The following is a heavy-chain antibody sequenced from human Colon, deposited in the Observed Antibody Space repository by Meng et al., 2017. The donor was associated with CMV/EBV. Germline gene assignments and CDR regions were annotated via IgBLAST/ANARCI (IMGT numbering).Heavy chain of an antibody. V-gene: IGHV1-2*02. CDR2: MYPTTGRT. J-gene: IGHJ1*01. Sequence: VQRVQSGPEVGMPGPSVTVSCKAFGYSSTGYYIRWVRQAPGQGLEWMGWMYPTTGRTDYAQKFQGTVTMTRDTSISTAYLELSRLTSDDTAVYYCASHSSYVWGSHHWGQGTLVTVSS. CDR3: ASHSSYVWGSHH. D-gene: IGHD3-16*01. CDR1: GYSSTGYY.